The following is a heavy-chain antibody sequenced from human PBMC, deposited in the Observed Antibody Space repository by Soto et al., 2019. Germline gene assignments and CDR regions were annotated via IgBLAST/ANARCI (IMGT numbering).Heavy chain of an antibody. J-gene: IGHJ5*02. CDR1: GYSFTSYW. V-gene: IGHV5-51*01. Sequence: GESRKISCKGSGYSFTSYWIGWVRQMPGKGLEWMGIIYPGDSDTRYSPSFQGQVTISADKSISPAYLQWSRLHASATAMYSCARQITFGFFSSNSCYVDWFDPWGQGTLVTVSS. CDR2: IYPGDSDT. D-gene: IGHD2-2*03. CDR3: ARQITFGFFSSNSCYVDWFDP.